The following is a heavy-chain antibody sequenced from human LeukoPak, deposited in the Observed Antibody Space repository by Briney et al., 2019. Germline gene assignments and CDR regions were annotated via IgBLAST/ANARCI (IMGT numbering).Heavy chain of an antibody. Sequence: PGGSLRLSCAASGFTCSSYNMNWIRQAPGKGLEWVSYISSSGSTIYYADSVKGRFTISRDNAKNSLYLQMNSLRAEDTAVYYCARDDGHDAFDIWGQGTMVTVSS. CDR2: ISSSGSTI. V-gene: IGHV3-48*04. CDR1: GFTCSSYN. CDR3: ARDDGHDAFDI. J-gene: IGHJ3*02. D-gene: IGHD4-17*01.